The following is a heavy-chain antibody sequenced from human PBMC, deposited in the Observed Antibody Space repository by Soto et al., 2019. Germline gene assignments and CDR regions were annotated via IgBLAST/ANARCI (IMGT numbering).Heavy chain of an antibody. CDR2: ISSSGSTI. V-gene: IGHV3-11*01. Sequence: GALRLSCAASGFTFSEYYMSWIRQAPGKGLEWVSYISSSGSTIYYADSVKGRFTISRDNAKNSLYLQMNSLRAEDTAVYYCARESGDYYDSSGHPNAFDIWGQGTMVTVSS. J-gene: IGHJ3*02. D-gene: IGHD3-22*01. CDR3: ARESGDYYDSSGHPNAFDI. CDR1: GFTFSEYY.